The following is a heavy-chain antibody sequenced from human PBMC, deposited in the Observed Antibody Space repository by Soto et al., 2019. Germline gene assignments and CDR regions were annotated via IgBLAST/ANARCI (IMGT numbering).Heavy chain of an antibody. CDR3: AREEASGHFQH. D-gene: IGHD5-12*01. CDR2: IFYGGST. J-gene: IGHJ1*01. V-gene: IGHV4-39*02. Sequence: ETLSLTCIVSGVSIKTNDYYWGWVRQPPGKGLEWIGNIFYGGSTFYNPSLRTRLSISVDTSKNQFSLRLNSVTAADTAVYYCAREEASGHFQHWGQGTLVTVSS. CDR1: GVSIKTNDYY.